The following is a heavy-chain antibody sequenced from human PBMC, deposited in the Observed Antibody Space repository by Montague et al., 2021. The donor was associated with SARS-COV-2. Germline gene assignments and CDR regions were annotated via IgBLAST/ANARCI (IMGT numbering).Heavy chain of an antibody. CDR2: IYYSGST. J-gene: IGHJ3*02. CDR1: GGSISSYY. V-gene: IGHV4-59*01. CDR3: ARRGLGYCSGGSCPNAFDI. Sequence: SETLSPTCTVSGGSISSYYWSWIRQPPGKGLEWIGYIYYSGSTNYNPSLKSRVTISVDTSKNQFSLKLSSVTAADTAVYYCARRGLGYCSGGSCPNAFDIWGQGTMVTVSS. D-gene: IGHD2-15*01.